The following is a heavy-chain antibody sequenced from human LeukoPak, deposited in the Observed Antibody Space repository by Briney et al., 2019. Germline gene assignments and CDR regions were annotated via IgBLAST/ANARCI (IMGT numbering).Heavy chain of an antibody. V-gene: IGHV3-30*03. CDR1: GFTVSSNY. D-gene: IGHD2-15*01. J-gene: IGHJ6*02. CDR2: ISYDGGNK. CDR3: ARTPIRYCSGGSCYWYGMDV. Sequence: GGSLRLSCAASGFTVSSNYMSWVRQAPGKGLEWVAVISYDGGNKYYADSVKGRFTISRDNSKNTLYLQMNSLRAEDTAVYYCARTPIRYCSGGSCYWYGMDVWGQGTTVTVSS.